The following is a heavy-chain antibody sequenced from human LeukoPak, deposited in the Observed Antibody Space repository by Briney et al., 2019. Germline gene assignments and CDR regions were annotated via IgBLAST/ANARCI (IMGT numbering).Heavy chain of an antibody. D-gene: IGHD3-3*01. CDR1: GFTFSDYV. Sequence: PGGSLRLSCAASGFTFSDYVMHWVRQAPGKGLEWVAFIRYDGSNKYYADSVKGRFTISRDNSKNTLYLQMNSLRAEDTAVYYCAKALTNYYYYYMDVWGKGTTVTVSS. CDR3: AKALTNYYYYYMDV. J-gene: IGHJ6*03. V-gene: IGHV3-30*02. CDR2: IRYDGSNK.